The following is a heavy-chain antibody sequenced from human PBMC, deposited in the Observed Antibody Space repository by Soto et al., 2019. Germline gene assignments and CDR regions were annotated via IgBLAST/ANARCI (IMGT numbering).Heavy chain of an antibody. CDR2: ITSDTKTI. CDR3: ARSVAGHFDY. CDR1: GFRFSIYS. Sequence: EVQLVESGGALVQRGGSLTLSCAASGFRFSIYSMNWVRQAPGKGLEWSAYITSDTKTIKYAESVKGRFTISRDNAKNSVYLQMDNLSDEDTAVYYCARSVAGHFDYWGQGTVVTVSS. J-gene: IGHJ4*02. V-gene: IGHV3-48*02. D-gene: IGHD6-19*01.